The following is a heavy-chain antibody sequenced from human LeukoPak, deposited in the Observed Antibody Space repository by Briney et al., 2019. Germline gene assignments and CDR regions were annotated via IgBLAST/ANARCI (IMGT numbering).Heavy chain of an antibody. V-gene: IGHV3-21*04. CDR3: ARAAAGTDY. D-gene: IGHD6-13*01. CDR2: ISSSSSYI. J-gene: IGHJ4*02. Sequence: GGSLRLSCAASGFTFSSYSMNWVRQAPGKGLEWVSSISSSSSYIYYADSVKGRFTISRDNSKNTLYLQMNSLRAEDTAVYYCARAAAGTDYWGQGTLVTVSS. CDR1: GFTFSSYS.